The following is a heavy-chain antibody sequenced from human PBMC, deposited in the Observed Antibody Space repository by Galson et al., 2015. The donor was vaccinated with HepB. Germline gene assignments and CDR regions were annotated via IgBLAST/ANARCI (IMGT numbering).Heavy chain of an antibody. D-gene: IGHD6-25*01. V-gene: IGHV3-21*01. J-gene: IGHJ4*02. CDR2: ISSCSSYI. Sequence: SLRLSCAASGFTFSNYSMNWVRQAPGKGLEWVSSISSCSSYIYHADSVKGRFTISRDNAKNSLYLQMNSLRAEDTAVYYCAREGSSEDFDHWGQGTLVTVSS. CDR1: GFTFSNYS. CDR3: AREGSSEDFDH.